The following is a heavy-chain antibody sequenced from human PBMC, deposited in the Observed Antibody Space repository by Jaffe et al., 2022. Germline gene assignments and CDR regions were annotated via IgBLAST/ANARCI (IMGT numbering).Heavy chain of an antibody. CDR3: ARGPFYHSSSFGIDY. CDR1: GGSFSGYY. D-gene: IGHD6-13*01. V-gene: IGHV4-34*01. CDR2: INHSGST. Sequence: QVQLQQWGAGLLKPSETLSLTCAVYGGSFSGYYWSWIRQPPGKGLEWIGEINHSGSTNYNPSLKSRVTISVDTSKNQFSLKLSSVTAADTAVYYCARGPFYHSSSFGIDYWGQGTLVTVSS. J-gene: IGHJ4*02.